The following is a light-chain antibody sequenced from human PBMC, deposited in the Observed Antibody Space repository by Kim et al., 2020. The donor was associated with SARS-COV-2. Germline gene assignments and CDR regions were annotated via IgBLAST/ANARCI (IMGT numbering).Light chain of an antibody. Sequence: VARGQTARITCGGNNIGGKSVHWYQQKPGQAPVLVIYRDINRPSGIPERFSGSNSGNTATLTVIKAQAGDEADYYCQVWDSSTSVVFGGGTKVTVL. J-gene: IGLJ2*01. CDR3: QVWDSSTSVV. CDR1: NIGGKS. CDR2: RDI. V-gene: IGLV3-9*01.